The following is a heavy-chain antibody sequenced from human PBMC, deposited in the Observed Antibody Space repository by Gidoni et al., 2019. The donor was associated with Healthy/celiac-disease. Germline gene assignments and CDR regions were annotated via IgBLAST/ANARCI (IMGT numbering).Heavy chain of an antibody. V-gene: IGHV1-69*02. CDR2: IIPILGIA. D-gene: IGHD2-15*01. CDR3: ARGDCSGGSCYASNNWFDP. Sequence: QVQLVQSGAEVKKPGSSVKVSCKASGGTFSRYTIRWVRQAPGQGLEWMGRIIPILGIANYAQKFQGRVTITADKSTSTAYMELSSLRSEDTAVYYCARGDCSGGSCYASNNWFDPWGQGTLVTVSS. CDR1: GGTFSRYT. J-gene: IGHJ5*02.